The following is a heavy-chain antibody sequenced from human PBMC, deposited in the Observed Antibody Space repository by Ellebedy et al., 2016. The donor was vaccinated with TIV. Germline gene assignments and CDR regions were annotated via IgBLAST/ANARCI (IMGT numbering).Heavy chain of an antibody. CDR3: ARAPRSGSYSGAFDI. Sequence: SVKVSCXASGYTFTSYGISWVRQAPGQGLEWMGGIIPIFGTANYAQKFQGRVTITTDESTSTAYMELSSLRSEDTAVYYCARAPRSGSYSGAFDIWGQGTMVTVSS. V-gene: IGHV1-69*05. CDR1: GYTFTSYG. CDR2: IIPIFGTA. J-gene: IGHJ3*02. D-gene: IGHD1-26*01.